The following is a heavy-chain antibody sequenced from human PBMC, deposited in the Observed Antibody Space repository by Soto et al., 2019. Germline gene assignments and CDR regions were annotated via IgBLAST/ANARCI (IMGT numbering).Heavy chain of an antibody. CDR2: INAGNGNT. V-gene: IGHV1-3*01. CDR3: ARSSMVRGVPYFDY. Sequence: GASVKVSCKASGYTFTSYAMHWVRQAPGQRLEWMGWINAGNGNTKYSQKFQGRVTITRDTSASTAYMELSSLGSEDTAVYYCARSSMVRGVPYFDYWGQGTLVTVSS. D-gene: IGHD3-10*01. J-gene: IGHJ4*02. CDR1: GYTFTSYA.